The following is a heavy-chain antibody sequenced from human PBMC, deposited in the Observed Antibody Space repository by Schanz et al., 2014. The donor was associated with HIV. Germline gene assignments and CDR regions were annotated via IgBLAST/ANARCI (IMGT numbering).Heavy chain of an antibody. V-gene: IGHV3-30*18. Sequence: QVQLVESGGGLVQPGGSLGLSCAASGFNFNRYGMHWVRQAPGKGLEWVAVISYDGTKKPYADSVKGRFTISRDDSSDTLYLQMNSLRPEDTAVYYCAKSHKHDSSDYYRFYYFGMDVWGQGTTVTVSS. D-gene: IGHD6-19*01. CDR3: AKSHKHDSSDYYRFYYFGMDV. CDR2: ISYDGTKK. CDR1: GFNFNRYG. J-gene: IGHJ6*02.